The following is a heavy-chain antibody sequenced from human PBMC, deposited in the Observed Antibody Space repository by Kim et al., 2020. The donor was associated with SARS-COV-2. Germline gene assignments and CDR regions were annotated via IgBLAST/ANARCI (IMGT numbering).Heavy chain of an antibody. J-gene: IGHJ4*02. V-gene: IGHV3-9*01. CDR3: ARMETTYYYGSGSYLGYFDY. D-gene: IGHD3-10*01. Sequence: RFTISRDNAKNSLYLQMDSLRAEDTALYYCARMETTYYYGSGSYLGYFDYWGQGTLVTVSS.